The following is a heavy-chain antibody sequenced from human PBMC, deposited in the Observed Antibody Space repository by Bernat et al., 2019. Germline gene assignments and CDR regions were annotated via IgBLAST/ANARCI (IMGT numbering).Heavy chain of an antibody. D-gene: IGHD3-22*01. CDR3: ARGDYDSSGYYYAEGYYFDY. V-gene: IGHV4-30-4*01. CDR1: GGSISSGDYY. J-gene: IGHJ4*02. Sequence: QVQLQESGPGLVKPSQTLSLTCTVSGGSISSGDYYWSWIRQPPWKGLEWIGYIYYSGSTYYNPSLKSRVTISVDTSKNQFSLKLSSVTAADTAVYYCARGDYDSSGYYYAEGYYFDYWGQGTLVTVSS. CDR2: IYYSGST.